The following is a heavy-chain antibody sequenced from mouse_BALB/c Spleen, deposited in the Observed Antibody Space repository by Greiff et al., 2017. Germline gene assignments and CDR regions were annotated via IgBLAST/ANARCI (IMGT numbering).Heavy chain of an antibody. V-gene: IGHV1S81*02. Sequence: QVQLQQPGAELVKPGASVKLSCKASGYSFTSYWMHWVQQRPGQGLEWIGEINPSYGRTNYTEKFKSQATLTVDKSSSTTYMQLSSLTSEDSAVSCGAREESALDDWGQGTTLTVSS. CDR2: INPSYGRT. CDR3: AREESALDD. CDR1: GYSFTSYW. J-gene: IGHJ2*01.